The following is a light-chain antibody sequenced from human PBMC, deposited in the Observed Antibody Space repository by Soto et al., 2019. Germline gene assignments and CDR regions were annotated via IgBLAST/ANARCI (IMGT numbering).Light chain of an antibody. CDR2: KAS. Sequence: DIQMTQSPSTLSASIGDRVTITCRTSQSVDSWLAWYQQKPGKAPKLLIYKASSLQTGVPSRFSGSGSGTEFTLTISSLQPDDFATYYCQHYNDYSRMFGQGIKVEIK. J-gene: IGKJ1*01. CDR1: QSVDSW. V-gene: IGKV1-5*03. CDR3: QHYNDYSRM.